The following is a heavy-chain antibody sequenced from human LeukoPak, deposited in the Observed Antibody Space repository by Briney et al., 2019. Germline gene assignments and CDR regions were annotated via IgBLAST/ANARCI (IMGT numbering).Heavy chain of an antibody. CDR2: ISTYNGNT. J-gene: IGHJ4*02. Sequence: ASVKVSCKASGYTFTSYGISWVRQAPGQGLEWMGWISTYNGNTNYAQKVQGRVTMTTDTSTSTAYMELRSLRSDDTAVYYCARAAISKDGSGYFYWGQGTLVTVSS. V-gene: IGHV1-18*01. D-gene: IGHD3-22*01. CDR3: ARAAISKDGSGYFY. CDR1: GYTFTSYG.